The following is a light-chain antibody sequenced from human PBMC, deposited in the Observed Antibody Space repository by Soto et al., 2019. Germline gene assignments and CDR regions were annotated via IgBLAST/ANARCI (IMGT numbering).Light chain of an antibody. Sequence: DIQMTQSPSTLSASVGDRVTITCRASQSISIWLAWYQQKPGKAPKLLIYDASSLESGFPSRFSGSGSGTEFTLTISSLQPDDFATYYCQQYNSYRETFGQGTKVEIK. V-gene: IGKV1-5*01. J-gene: IGKJ1*01. CDR3: QQYNSYRET. CDR1: QSISIW. CDR2: DAS.